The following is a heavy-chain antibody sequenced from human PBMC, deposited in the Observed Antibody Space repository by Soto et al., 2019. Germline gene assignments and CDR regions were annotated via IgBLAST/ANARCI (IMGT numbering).Heavy chain of an antibody. CDR1: GFPFDDYA. CDR2: IDWDGGST. Sequence: EVQLVESGGVVVQPGGSLRLSCAASGFPFDDYAMNWVRQTPGKGLEWVSLIDWDGGSTYYADSVKGRFTISRDNSKNSRYLQMNSLRPEDTAFYYCAKGGGYTYDLLGSWGQGTLVTVSS. V-gene: IGHV3-43D*04. J-gene: IGHJ5*02. CDR3: AKGGGYTYDLLGS. D-gene: IGHD5-18*01.